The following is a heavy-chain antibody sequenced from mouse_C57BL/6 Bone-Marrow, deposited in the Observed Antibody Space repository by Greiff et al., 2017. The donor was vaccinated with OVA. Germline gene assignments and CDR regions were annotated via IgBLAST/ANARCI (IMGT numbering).Heavy chain of an antibody. Sequence: EVQLQESGPGMVKPSQSLSLTCTVTGYSITSGYDWHWIRPFPGNKLEWMGYISYSGSTNYNPSLKSRISITHDTSKNHFFLKLNSVTTEDTATYYCARGNSFAYWGQGTLVTVSA. CDR2: ISYSGST. J-gene: IGHJ3*01. V-gene: IGHV3-1*01. CDR1: GYSITSGYD. CDR3: ARGNSFAY.